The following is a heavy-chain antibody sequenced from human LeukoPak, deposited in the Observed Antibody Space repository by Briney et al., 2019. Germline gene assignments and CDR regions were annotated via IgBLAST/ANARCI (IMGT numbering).Heavy chain of an antibody. V-gene: IGHV4-59*01. D-gene: IGHD3-10*01. CDR2: IYYSGST. Sequence: PSETLSLTCTVSGGSISSYFWSWIRQPPGKGLEWIGYIYYSGSTNYNPSLKSRVIISVDTSKNQFSLKLSSVTAADTAVYYCARVEEGYGSGRRENYYYYYMDVWGKGTTVTISS. CDR3: ARVEEGYGSGRRENYYYYYMDV. CDR1: GGSISSYF. J-gene: IGHJ6*03.